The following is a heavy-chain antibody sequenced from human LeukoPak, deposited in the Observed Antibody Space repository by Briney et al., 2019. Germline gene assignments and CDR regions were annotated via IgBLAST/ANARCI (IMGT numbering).Heavy chain of an antibody. V-gene: IGHV3-30*03. D-gene: IGHD6-13*01. Sequence: PGGSLRLSCGASGFTFSSYGMHWVRQAPGKGLEWVAVISYDGSNKYYADSVKGRFTISRDNSKNTLYLQMNSLRAEDTAVYYCACSSSSWYTGRAFDIWGQGTMVTVSS. CDR3: ACSSSSWYTGRAFDI. CDR2: ISYDGSNK. CDR1: GFTFSSYG. J-gene: IGHJ3*02.